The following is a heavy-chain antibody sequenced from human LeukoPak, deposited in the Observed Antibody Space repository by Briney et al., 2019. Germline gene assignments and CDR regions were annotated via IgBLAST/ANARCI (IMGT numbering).Heavy chain of an antibody. Sequence: KVGESLKISCEASGYSFTRYWIGWVRQMPGKGLQWMGIIYPGDSDTRYSPSFQGQVTISADKSINTAYLQWSSLKASDTAMYYCARRTDAFDIWGQGTMVTVSS. J-gene: IGHJ3*02. CDR1: GYSFTRYW. CDR3: ARRTDAFDI. CDR2: IYPGDSDT. V-gene: IGHV5-51*01.